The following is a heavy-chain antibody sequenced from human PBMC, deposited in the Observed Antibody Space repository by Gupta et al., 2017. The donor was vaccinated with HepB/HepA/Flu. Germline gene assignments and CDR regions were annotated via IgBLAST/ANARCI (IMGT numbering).Heavy chain of an antibody. CDR2: IKQDGSAK. D-gene: IGHD2-8*01. V-gene: IGHV3-7*01. Sequence: EVQLVESGGGLVQPGGSLRLSCAASGCTFSSTWMSWVRQPLGKGLEWVDSIKQDGSAKYYVDSVKGRFTISRDNAKKSLDLQMNSLRAEDTAVYYCVRHPEWAFDFCGQGTMVTVSS. CDR1: GCTFSSTW. CDR3: VRHPEWAFDF. J-gene: IGHJ3*01.